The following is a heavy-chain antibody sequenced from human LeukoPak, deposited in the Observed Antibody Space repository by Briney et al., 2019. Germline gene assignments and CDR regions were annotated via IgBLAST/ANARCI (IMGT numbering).Heavy chain of an antibody. CDR2: IYYNGNT. CDR3: ARVAAKTVDY. J-gene: IGHJ4*02. Sequence: ASETLSLTCTVSVGSIGRSSYYWGWIRQPPGKGLEWIGNIYYNGNTDYNPSLKSRVTILVDTSKNQFSLKLTSVTAADTAVYYCARVAAKTVDYWGQGTLVTVSS. CDR1: VGSIGRSSYY. D-gene: IGHD6-19*01. V-gene: IGHV4-39*07.